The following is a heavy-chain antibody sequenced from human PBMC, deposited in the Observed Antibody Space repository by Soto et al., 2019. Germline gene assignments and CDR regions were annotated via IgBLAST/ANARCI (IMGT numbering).Heavy chain of an antibody. CDR3: ALGGYCRGGGCLNQP. CDR2: MKPDGSDT. D-gene: IGHD2-15*01. V-gene: IGHV3-7*03. J-gene: IGHJ1*01. Sequence: VQLVESGGDLVRPGGSLRLSCAASGFTFSAYWMNWVRQAPGKGLEWVASMKPDGSDTYYADSVKGRFSISRDNARRSLVLQMNDVRVEDTAVYYCALGGYCRGGGCLNQPWGQGTLLTVSS. CDR1: GFTFSAYW.